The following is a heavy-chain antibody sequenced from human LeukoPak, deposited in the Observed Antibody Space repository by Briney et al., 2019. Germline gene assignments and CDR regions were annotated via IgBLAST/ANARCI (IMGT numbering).Heavy chain of an antibody. CDR3: TRYLLASYGMDV. Sequence: GGSLRLSCAASGFTFRTYWMHWVRQVPGKGLVWFSRINTDGSSTSHADSVKGRFTISRDNAQNTLYLQMNSLRPEDTAVYYYTRYLLASYGMDVWGQGTTVTVSS. J-gene: IGHJ6*02. CDR2: INTDGSST. V-gene: IGHV3-74*01. CDR1: GFTFRTYW. D-gene: IGHD2-15*01.